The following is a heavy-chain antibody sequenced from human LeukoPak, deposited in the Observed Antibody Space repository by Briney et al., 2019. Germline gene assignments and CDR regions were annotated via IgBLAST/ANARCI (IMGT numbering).Heavy chain of an antibody. CDR3: AKDRKYCSSTSCYTYSYYYGMDV. J-gene: IGHJ6*02. CDR2: ISYDGSNK. CDR1: GFTFSSYG. V-gene: IGHV3-30*18. Sequence: GGSLRLSCAASGFTFSSYGMHWVRQAPGKGLEWVAVISYDGSNKYYADSVKGRFTISRDNSKNTLYLQMNSLRAEDTAVYYCAKDRKYCSSTSCYTYSYYYGMDVWGQGTTVTVSS. D-gene: IGHD2-2*02.